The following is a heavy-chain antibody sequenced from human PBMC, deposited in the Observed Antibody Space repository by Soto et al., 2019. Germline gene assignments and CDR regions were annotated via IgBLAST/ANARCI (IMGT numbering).Heavy chain of an antibody. J-gene: IGHJ6*02. Sequence: GGSLRLSCAASGFTFSSYGMHWVRRAPGKGLEWVAVILYDGSKKYYADSVKGRFTISRDNSKNTLYLQMSSLRAEDTAPYYCVKDGSSGWPYFDDMDVWGQGTTVTVSS. CDR3: VKDGSSGWPYFDDMDV. CDR1: GFTFSSYG. D-gene: IGHD6-19*01. V-gene: IGHV3-30*18. CDR2: ILYDGSKK.